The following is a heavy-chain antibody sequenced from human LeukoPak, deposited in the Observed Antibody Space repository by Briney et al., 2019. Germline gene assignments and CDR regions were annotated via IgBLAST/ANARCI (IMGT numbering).Heavy chain of an antibody. Sequence: GSLRLSCAASGFTFSSYGMHWVRQAPGKGLEWVAFIRYDGSNKYYADSVKGRFTISRDNSKNTLYLQMNSLRAEDTAVYYCAKDLGIVGARGLFDYWGQGTLVTVSS. CDR3: AKDLGIVGARGLFDY. D-gene: IGHD1-26*01. J-gene: IGHJ4*02. CDR2: IRYDGSNK. V-gene: IGHV3-30*02. CDR1: GFTFSSYG.